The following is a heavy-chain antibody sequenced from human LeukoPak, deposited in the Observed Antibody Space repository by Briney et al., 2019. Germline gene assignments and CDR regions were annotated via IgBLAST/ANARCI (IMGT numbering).Heavy chain of an antibody. CDR1: GGSFSGYY. Sequence: PSETLSLTCAVYGGSFSGYYWSWIRQPPGKGLEWIGEINHSGSTNYNPSLKSRVTISVDTSKNQFSLKLSSVTAADTAVYYCARGLGGGPIWGQGTMVTVSS. CDR3: ARGLGGGPI. CDR2: INHSGST. V-gene: IGHV4-34*01. D-gene: IGHD4-23*01. J-gene: IGHJ3*02.